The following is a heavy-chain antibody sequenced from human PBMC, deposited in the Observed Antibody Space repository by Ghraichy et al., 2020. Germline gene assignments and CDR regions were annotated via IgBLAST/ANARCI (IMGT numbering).Heavy chain of an antibody. D-gene: IGHD6-19*01. Sequence: SETLSLTCAVSGGSISSYYWSWIRQPPGKGLELIGYVYYSGSTNYNPSLKSRVTISLDTSNNQFSLKLSSVTSADTAVYYCARLGAVPGKREIDYWGQGTLVAVSS. CDR1: GGSISSYY. CDR2: VYYSGST. CDR3: ARLGAVPGKREIDY. J-gene: IGHJ4*02. V-gene: IGHV4-59*08.